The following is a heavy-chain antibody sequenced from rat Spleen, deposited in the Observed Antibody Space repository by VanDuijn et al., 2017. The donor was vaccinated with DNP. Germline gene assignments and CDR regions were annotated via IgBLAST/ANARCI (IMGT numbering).Heavy chain of an antibody. CDR2: ITSSGGST. CDR1: GFTFNNYW. Sequence: EVQLVESGGDLVQPGRSLKLSCVASGFTFNNYWMTWIRQVPGKGLEWVASITSSGGSTYYPDSVKGRFTISRDNAKNTLYLQMNSLRSEDTATYYCARYDWPYYFDYWGQGVMVTVSS. CDR3: ARYDWPYYFDY. V-gene: IGHV5-31*01. J-gene: IGHJ2*01. D-gene: IGHD4-2*01.